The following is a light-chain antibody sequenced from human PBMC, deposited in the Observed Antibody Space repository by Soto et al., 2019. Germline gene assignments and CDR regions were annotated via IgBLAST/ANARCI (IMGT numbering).Light chain of an antibody. CDR1: QSLVYSDGNSY. Sequence: DVVMTQSPLSLPVTLGQPASISCWSTQSLVYSDGNSYLDWFQQRPGQSPRSLIYKVSNRDSGVPDRFIGIGSGNNFTLKITRVEDDAVGIYYCMQVTHWPPGFGGGTKVKIK. CDR2: KVS. V-gene: IGKV2-30*01. J-gene: IGKJ4*02. CDR3: MQVTHWPPG.